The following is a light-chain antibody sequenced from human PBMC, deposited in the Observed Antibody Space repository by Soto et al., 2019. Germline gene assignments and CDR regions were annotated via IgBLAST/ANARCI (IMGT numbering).Light chain of an antibody. CDR3: QQGLT. CDR1: QSLTTNY. Sequence: EIVLTQSPGTLSLSPGERATLSCRASQSLTTNYLAWYQQKPGQAPRLLIYDASSRATGIPDRFSGSWSGTDFTLTIARLEPEDFAVFYCQQGLTFGGGTKVEIK. J-gene: IGKJ4*01. V-gene: IGKV3-20*01. CDR2: DAS.